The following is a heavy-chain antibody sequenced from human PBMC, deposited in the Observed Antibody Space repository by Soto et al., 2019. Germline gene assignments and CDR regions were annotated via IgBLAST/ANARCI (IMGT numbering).Heavy chain of an antibody. D-gene: IGHD2-21*02. V-gene: IGHV4-4*02. CDR2: IYHSGST. J-gene: IGHJ4*02. CDR3: AAICSGDCYRGDY. Sequence: QVQLQESGPGLVKPSGTLYLTCAVSGGSISSTNWWSWVRRPPGKGLEWIGEIYHSGSTNYNPSLKSRVTISVDKSKNQFSLNPSSVTAADTAVYYCAAICSGDCYRGDYWGQGTLVTVSS. CDR1: GGSISSTNW.